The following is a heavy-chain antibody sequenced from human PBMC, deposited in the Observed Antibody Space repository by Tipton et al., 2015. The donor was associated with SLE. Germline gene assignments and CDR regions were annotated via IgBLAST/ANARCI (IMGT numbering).Heavy chain of an antibody. CDR2: IYPGDSDT. J-gene: IGHJ5*02. CDR1: GYNFATYW. V-gene: IGHV5-51*01. D-gene: IGHD6-19*01. CDR3: VRHYIGSISGSSP. Sequence: QLVQSGAEVKKPGESLKISCEGSGYNFATYWIAWVRQMPGKGLEWMGIIYPGDSDTRYSPSFQGQVTISADESISTAYLQWSSLKASDTAIYYCVRHYIGSISGSSPWGQGTLVTVSS.